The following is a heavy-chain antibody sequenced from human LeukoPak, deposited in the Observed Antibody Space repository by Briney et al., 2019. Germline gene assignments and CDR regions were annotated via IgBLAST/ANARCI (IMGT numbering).Heavy chain of an antibody. V-gene: IGHV3-33*01. CDR2: IWYDGSNK. J-gene: IGHJ6*02. Sequence: GGSLRLSCAASGFTFSSYGMHWVRQAPGKGLEWVAVIWYDGSNKYYADSVKGRFTISRDNSKNTLYLQMNSLRAEDTAVYYCARDSHYDFRSGPPYYYYYGMDVWGQGTTVTVSS. D-gene: IGHD3-3*01. CDR1: GFTFSSYG. CDR3: ARDSHYDFRSGPPYYYYYGMDV.